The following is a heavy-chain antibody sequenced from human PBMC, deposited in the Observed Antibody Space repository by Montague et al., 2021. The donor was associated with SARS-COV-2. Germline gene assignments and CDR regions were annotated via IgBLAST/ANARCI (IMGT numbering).Heavy chain of an antibody. CDR2: AYYVPSTNXANT. D-gene: IGHD3-16*01. CDR1: GDSISSYY. CDR3: ARTWRFGQSYGLDI. V-gene: IGHV4-59*01. Sequence: SETLSLTCSVSGDSISSYYYNWIRQTPGKGLEWIGYAYYVPSTNXANTNSNPSLKRRVTISLDTSENQFSLKLSSVTAADTAVYYCARTWRFGQSYGLDIWGQGTMVIVSS. J-gene: IGHJ3*02.